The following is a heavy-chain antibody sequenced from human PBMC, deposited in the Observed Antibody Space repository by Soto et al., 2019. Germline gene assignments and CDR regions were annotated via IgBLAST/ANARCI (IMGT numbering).Heavy chain of an antibody. J-gene: IGHJ6*03. CDR3: AKTPSEYQLLGAPHYYYMDV. V-gene: IGHV3-23*01. Sequence: GGSLRLSCAASGFTFSSYAMSWVRQAPGKGLEWVSAISGSGGSTYYADSVKGRFTISRDNSKNTLYLQMNSLRAEDTAVYYCAKTPSEYQLLGAPHYYYMDVWGKGTTVTVSS. CDR1: GFTFSSYA. D-gene: IGHD2-2*01. CDR2: ISGSGGST.